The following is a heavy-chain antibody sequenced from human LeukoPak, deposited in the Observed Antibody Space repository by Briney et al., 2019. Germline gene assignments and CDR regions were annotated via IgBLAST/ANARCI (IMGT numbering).Heavy chain of an antibody. CDR2: MNPNSGNT. CDR3: ARNGSGSYYSYYYYYMDV. D-gene: IGHD3-10*01. J-gene: IGHJ6*03. V-gene: IGHV1-8*01. CDR1: GYTFTSYD. Sequence: GPVKVSCKASGYTFTSYDINWMRQAPGQGLEWVGWMNPNSGNTGYAQTFQGKLTMTRNTSIKTAYMELSSLRSEDTAVYYCARNGSGSYYSYYYYYMDVWGKGTTVTISS.